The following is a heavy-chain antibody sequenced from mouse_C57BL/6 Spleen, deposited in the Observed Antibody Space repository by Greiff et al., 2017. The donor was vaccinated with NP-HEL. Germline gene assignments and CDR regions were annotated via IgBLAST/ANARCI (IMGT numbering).Heavy chain of an antibody. CDR1: GYAFSSSW. J-gene: IGHJ4*01. D-gene: IGHD2-4*01. CDR2: IYPGDGDT. CDR3: ARSGDYGGSYAMDY. Sequence: VQLQQSGPELVKPGASVKISCKASGYAFSSSWMNWVKQRPGKGLEWIGRIYPGDGDTNYNGKFKGKATLTADKSSSTAYMQLSSLTSEDSAVYFCARSGDYGGSYAMDYWGQGTSVTVSS. V-gene: IGHV1-82*01.